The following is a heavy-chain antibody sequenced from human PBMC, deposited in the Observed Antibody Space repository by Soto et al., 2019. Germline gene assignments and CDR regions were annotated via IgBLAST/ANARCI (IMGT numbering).Heavy chain of an antibody. J-gene: IGHJ4*02. CDR3: ARDREPDGIWTFDC. D-gene: IGHD3-3*01. CDR2: SYSTGGT. CDR1: GFTLGKYT. Sequence: TGGSLRLSCAASGFTLGKYTMGWVRQAPGKGLEWVAESYSTGGTEYADSVKGRFTISRDNSKNTLFLQMNSLGVEDTALYYCARDREPDGIWTFDCWGQGTLVTVSS. V-gene: IGHV3-23*01.